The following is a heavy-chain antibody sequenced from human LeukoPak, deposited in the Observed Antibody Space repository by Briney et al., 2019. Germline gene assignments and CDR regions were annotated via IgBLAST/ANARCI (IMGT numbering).Heavy chain of an antibody. D-gene: IGHD3-10*01. CDR3: ARGHTMVRGVNYFDY. CDR1: GGSFSGYY. V-gene: IGHV4-34*01. J-gene: IGHJ4*02. CDR2: INHSGST. Sequence: SETLSLTCDVYGGSFSGYYWSWIRQPPGKGLEWIGEINHSGSTNYNPSLKSRVTISVDTSKNQFSLKLSSVTAADTAVYYCARGHTMVRGVNYFDYWGQGTLVTVSS.